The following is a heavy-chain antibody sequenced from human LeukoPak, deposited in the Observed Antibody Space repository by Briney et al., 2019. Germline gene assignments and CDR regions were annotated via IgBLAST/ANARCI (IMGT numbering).Heavy chain of an antibody. CDR2: TYPGGLT. CDR3: ARFSCSGANCYGLDV. CDR1: RFTVRTNY. V-gene: IGHV3-53*01. Sequence: GGSLRLSCAAPRFTVRTNYMSWVRQTPGRGLEGVSVTYPGGLTYYADSVRGRFTVSRDNSKNSLYLQMNGLRVEDTAVYYCARFSCSGANCYGLDVWGQGTTV. J-gene: IGHJ6*02. D-gene: IGHD2-15*01.